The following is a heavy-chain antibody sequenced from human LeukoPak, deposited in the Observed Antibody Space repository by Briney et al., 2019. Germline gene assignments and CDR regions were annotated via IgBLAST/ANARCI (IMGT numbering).Heavy chain of an antibody. V-gene: IGHV3-48*01. Sequence: GGSLRLSCAASGFTFSSDSMNWVRQGPGKGLEWVSFISGSSGVIYYADSVKGRFTISRDNAKNSLYLQMNSLRAEDTAVYYCARDLRTPSDTNIAIDYWGQGTLVTVSS. J-gene: IGHJ4*02. CDR2: ISGSSGVI. CDR1: GFTFSSDS. CDR3: ARDLRTPSDTNIAIDY. D-gene: IGHD4-23*01.